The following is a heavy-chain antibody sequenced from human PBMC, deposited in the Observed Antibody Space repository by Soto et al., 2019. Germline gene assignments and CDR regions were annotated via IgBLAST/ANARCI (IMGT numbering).Heavy chain of an antibody. Sequence: GASVKVSCKTSGGTLSSFAISWVRQAPGQGLEWVGTFIPVVAMAKYGQNFQGRVTITADQSTNTLYMELSSLTYEDTAVYYCARGGYYDNVWGKLSDYGLDVWGQGTTVTVSS. J-gene: IGHJ6*02. V-gene: IGHV1-69*04. D-gene: IGHD3-16*01. CDR3: ARGGYYDNVWGKLSDYGLDV. CDR1: GGTLSSFA. CDR2: FIPVVAMA.